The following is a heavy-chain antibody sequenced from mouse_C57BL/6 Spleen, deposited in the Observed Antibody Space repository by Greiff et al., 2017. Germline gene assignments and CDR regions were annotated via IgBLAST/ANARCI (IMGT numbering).Heavy chain of an antibody. J-gene: IGHJ3*01. V-gene: IGHV5-4*03. CDR3: ARYVSGDVYYGFAY. D-gene: IGHD2-3*01. CDR2: ISDGGSYT. CDR1: GFTFSSYA. Sequence: EVMLVESGGGLVKPGGSLKLSCAASGFTFSSYAMSWVRQTPEKRLEWVATISDGGSYTYYPDNVKGRFTISRDNAKNNLYLQMIHLKSEDTAMYYCARYVSGDVYYGFAYWGQGTLGTVSA.